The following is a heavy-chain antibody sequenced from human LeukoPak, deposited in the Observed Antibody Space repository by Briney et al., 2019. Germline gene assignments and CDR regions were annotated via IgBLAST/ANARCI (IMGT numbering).Heavy chain of an antibody. V-gene: IGHV4-34*01. CDR1: GGSFSGYY. D-gene: IGHD1-14*01. J-gene: IGHJ5*02. CDR2: INHSGST. Sequence: SETPSLTCAVYGGSFSGYYWSWIRQPPGKGLEWIGEINHSGSTNYNPSLKSRVTISVDTSKNQFSLKLSSVTAADTAVYYCARRGRSGGFDPWGQGTLVTVSS. CDR3: ARRGRSGGFDP.